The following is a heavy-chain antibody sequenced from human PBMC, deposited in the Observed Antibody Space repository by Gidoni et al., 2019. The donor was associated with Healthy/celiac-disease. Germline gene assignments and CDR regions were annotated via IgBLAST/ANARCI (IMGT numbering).Heavy chain of an antibody. CDR1: GYTFTSYG. J-gene: IGHJ4*02. V-gene: IGHV1-18*04. Sequence: QVQLVQSGAEVKKPGASVKVSCKASGYTFTSYGLSWVRQAPGQGLEWMGWISAYNGKTNYAQKRQGRVTMTTDTSTSTAYMELRSLRSDDTAVYYCARAQACLYSSSCGNADYWGQGTLVTVSS. CDR3: ARAQACLYSSSCGNADY. D-gene: IGHD6-13*01. CDR2: ISAYNGKT.